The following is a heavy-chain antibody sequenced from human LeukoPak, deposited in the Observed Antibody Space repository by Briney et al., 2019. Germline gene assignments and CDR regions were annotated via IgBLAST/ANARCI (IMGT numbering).Heavy chain of an antibody. CDR2: ISAYNGNT. D-gene: IGHD2-2*01. Sequence: ASVKVSCKASGYTFTSYGISWVRQAPGQGLEWMGWISAYNGNTSYAQKLQGRVTMTTDTSTSTAYMELRSLRSDDTAVYYCARDQGSIVVVPAAPNYYYYGMDVWGQGTTVTVSS. V-gene: IGHV1-18*01. CDR3: ARDQGSIVVVPAAPNYYYYGMDV. J-gene: IGHJ6*02. CDR1: GYTFTSYG.